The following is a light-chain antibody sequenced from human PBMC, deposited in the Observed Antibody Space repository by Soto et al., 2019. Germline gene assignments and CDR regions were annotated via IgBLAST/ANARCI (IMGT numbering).Light chain of an antibody. V-gene: IGKV3-20*01. J-gene: IGKJ2*01. Sequence: EIVLTQSPGTLSLSPGERATLSCRASQSVTSSHLAWFQQKPGQAPRLLIYGAFSRATDIPDRFSGSGSGTDFTLTITRLEPEDFAVYYCQQYGTSPGTFGQGTKLEI. CDR2: GAF. CDR3: QQYGTSPGT. CDR1: QSVTSSH.